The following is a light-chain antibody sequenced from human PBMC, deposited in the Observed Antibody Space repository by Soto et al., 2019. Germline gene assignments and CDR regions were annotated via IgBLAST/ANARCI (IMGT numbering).Light chain of an antibody. CDR3: QQSYSTPSIT. CDR1: QSISRY. J-gene: IGKJ5*01. CDR2: AAS. V-gene: IGKV1-39*01. Sequence: DIQMTQSPSYLSTYVGGRFTITCRASQSISRYLNWYQQKPGKAPKLXXXAASSLQSGVPSRFSGIGSGTDFTLTISSLQPEDFATYYCQQSYSTPSITFGQGTRLEIK.